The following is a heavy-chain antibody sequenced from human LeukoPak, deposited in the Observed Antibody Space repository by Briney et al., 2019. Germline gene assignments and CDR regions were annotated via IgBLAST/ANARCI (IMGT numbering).Heavy chain of an antibody. V-gene: IGHV1-3*01. CDR1: GGTFSSYA. D-gene: IGHD3-22*01. J-gene: IGHJ4*02. Sequence: ASVKVSCKASGGTFSSYAISWVRQAPGQGLEWMGWINAGNGNTKYSQKFQGRVTITRDTSASTAYMELSSLTSEDTAVYYCARAPAYYYDSSGYSNDFDSWGQGTLVTVSS. CDR3: ARAPAYYYDSSGYSNDFDS. CDR2: INAGNGNT.